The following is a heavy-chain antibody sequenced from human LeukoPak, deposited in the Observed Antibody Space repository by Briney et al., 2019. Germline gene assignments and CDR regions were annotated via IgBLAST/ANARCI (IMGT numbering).Heavy chain of an antibody. J-gene: IGHJ4*02. Sequence: PSETLSLTCVVSGGSISQINWWSWVRQPPGEGLEWIGESSLSGTTNYNPSLKSRVLISVDNSRNQFSLRVTSVSAADTAVYYCAKDRYSGYGGVDYWGQGTLVTVSS. D-gene: IGHD5-12*01. CDR1: GGSISQINW. V-gene: IGHV4-4*02. CDR3: AKDRYSGYGGVDY. CDR2: SSLSGTT.